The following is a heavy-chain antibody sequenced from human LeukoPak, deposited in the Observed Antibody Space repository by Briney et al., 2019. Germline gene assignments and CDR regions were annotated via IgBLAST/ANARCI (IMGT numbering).Heavy chain of an antibody. J-gene: IGHJ4*02. CDR1: GFPFSSYS. CDR3: AKSIRYAFDY. CDR2: ISVSGTDK. V-gene: IGHV3-48*01. D-gene: IGHD2-2*01. Sequence: GGSLRLSCAASGFPFSSYSMNWVRQAPGKGLEWFSYISVSGTDKYYADSVKGRFTISRDNAENSLYLQMNSPSAEDTAVYYCAKSIRYAFDYWGQGTLVTVSS.